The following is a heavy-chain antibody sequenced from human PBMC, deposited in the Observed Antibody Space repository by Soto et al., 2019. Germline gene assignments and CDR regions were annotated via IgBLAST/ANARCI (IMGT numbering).Heavy chain of an antibody. Sequence: SETLSLTCTVSGGSIDSYYWSWIRQPPGKGLEWIGYIYYSGSPHHNPSLKSRVAISVDTSKNQFSLKLTSVTAADTAVYYCGRAHRDLQQLVHYYYSMDVWGQGTTVTVSS. CDR2: IYYSGSP. V-gene: IGHV4-59*08. CDR1: GGSIDSYY. J-gene: IGHJ6*02. CDR3: GRAHRDLQQLVHYYYSMDV. D-gene: IGHD6-13*01.